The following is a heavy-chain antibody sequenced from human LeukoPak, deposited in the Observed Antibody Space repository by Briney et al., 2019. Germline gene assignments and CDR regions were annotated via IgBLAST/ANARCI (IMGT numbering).Heavy chain of an antibody. D-gene: IGHD2-2*02. CDR3: ARTDCSSTSCYNGGNNWFDP. V-gene: IGHV1-18*01. CDR1: GYTFSNFG. CDR2: ISGNNDNP. Sequence: ASVKVSCKTSGYTFSNFGINWVRQAPGQGLEWMGWISGNNDNPNYGQKFQGRFTMTTDTSTSTAYMELRSLRSDDTAVYYCARTDCSSTSCYNGGNNWFDPWGQGTLVTVSS. J-gene: IGHJ5*02.